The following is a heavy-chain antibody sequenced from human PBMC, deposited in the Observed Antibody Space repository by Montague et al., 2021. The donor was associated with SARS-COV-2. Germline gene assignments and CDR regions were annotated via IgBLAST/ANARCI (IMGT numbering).Heavy chain of an antibody. CDR1: GGSISSYY. V-gene: IGHV4-59*01. CDR3: ARAQNTCFIANCVNYFDP. D-gene: IGHD1-1*01. Sequence: SETLSLTCGVSGGSISSYYWSWIRQPPGKGLEWIGYIYYTGSTKYNPSLKTRVTLSLDTPKNHFSLKLSSATAADTAVYYCARAQNTCFIANCVNYFDPWGLGALVAVSS. CDR2: IYYTGST. J-gene: IGHJ4*02.